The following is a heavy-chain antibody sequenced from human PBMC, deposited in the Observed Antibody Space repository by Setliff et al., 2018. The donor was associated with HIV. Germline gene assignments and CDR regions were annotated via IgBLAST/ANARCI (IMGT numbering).Heavy chain of an antibody. CDR2: ISGYNGNT. D-gene: IGHD3-16*02. Sequence: ASVKVSCKASGYTFTTYGISWVRQAPGQGLEWMGWISGYNGNTKYSQKFQDRVTITRDTSASTGYMEVNSLRPEDTAVYYCARDRIPKRGYTYREPDFDSWGQGTLVTVSS. CDR1: GYTFTTYG. V-gene: IGHV1-18*01. CDR3: ARDRIPKRGYTYREPDFDS. J-gene: IGHJ4*02.